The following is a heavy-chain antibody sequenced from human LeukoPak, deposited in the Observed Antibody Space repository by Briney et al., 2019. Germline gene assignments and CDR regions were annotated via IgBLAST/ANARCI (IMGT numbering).Heavy chain of an antibody. CDR1: GFTLINSA. J-gene: IGHJ5*02. CDR3: AAGDTLVRGVIIPFAP. V-gene: IGHV1-58*01. D-gene: IGHD3-10*01. CDR2: IIVGSGQT. Sequence: TSVKVSCKASGFTLINSAVQWVRQARGQRLEWVGWIIVGSGQTRYAQKFQERVTITRDMSTSTAFLELSSLRSEDSAVYYCAAGDTLVRGVIIPFAPWGLGTLVTVSS.